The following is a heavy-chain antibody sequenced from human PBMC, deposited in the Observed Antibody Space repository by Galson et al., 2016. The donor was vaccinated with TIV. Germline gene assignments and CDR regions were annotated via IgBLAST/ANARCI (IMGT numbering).Heavy chain of an antibody. CDR3: ARDGRAEGDYNAWGDY. D-gene: IGHD4-11*01. V-gene: IGHV3-66*01. CDR1: GFTVSGYS. Sequence: SLRLSCAASGFTVSGYSLTWVRQAPGKGLEWVSIIHADGRTYYGGAVRDRVTISRDNSKNTVYLQMSSLRAEDTAVYYCARDGRAEGDYNAWGDYWGQGALATVSS. CDR2: IHADGRT. J-gene: IGHJ4*02.